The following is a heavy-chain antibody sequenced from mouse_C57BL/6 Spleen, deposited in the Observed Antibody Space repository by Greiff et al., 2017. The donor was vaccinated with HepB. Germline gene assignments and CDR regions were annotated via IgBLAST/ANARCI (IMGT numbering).Heavy chain of an antibody. J-gene: IGHJ1*03. V-gene: IGHV1-69*01. D-gene: IGHD1-1*01. CDR2: IDPSDSYT. Sequence: QVQLQQSGAELVMPGASVKLSCKASGYTFTSYWMHWVKQRPGQGLEWIGEIDPSDSYTNYNQKFKGKSTLTVDKSSSTAYMQLSSLTSEDSAVYYCARGYYYGSSYLWYFDVWGTGTTVTVSS. CDR3: ARGYYYGSSYLWYFDV. CDR1: GYTFTSYW.